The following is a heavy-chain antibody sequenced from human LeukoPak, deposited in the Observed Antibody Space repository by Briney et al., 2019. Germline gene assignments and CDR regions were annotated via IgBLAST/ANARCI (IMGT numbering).Heavy chain of an antibody. V-gene: IGHV3-23*01. CDR1: GFTFNTYA. CDR2: ISGSGGST. D-gene: IGHD1-26*01. CDR3: VKDRVGTWEPIDY. J-gene: IGHJ4*02. Sequence: GGSLRLSCAASGFTFNTYAMSWVRQAPGKGLEWVSSISGSGGSTYYADSVRGRFTISRDISKNTLYLQMNSLRVEDTAVYYCVKDRVGTWEPIDYWGQGTLVTVSS.